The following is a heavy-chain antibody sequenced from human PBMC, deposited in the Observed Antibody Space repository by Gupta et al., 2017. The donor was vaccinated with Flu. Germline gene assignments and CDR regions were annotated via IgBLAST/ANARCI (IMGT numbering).Heavy chain of an antibody. J-gene: IGHJ6*02. CDR2: SYWEGDRA. CDR3: TKDLNPGGTDV. D-gene: IGHD1-1*01. V-gene: IGHV3-9*01. Sequence: KDYAMHWIRQRPGKGLEWVSGSYWEGDRAGYADSVRGRFTMSRDRAKNSLYLQMNSLRPEDTGFYFCTKDLNPGGTDVWGQGTRVSVSS. CDR1: KDYA.